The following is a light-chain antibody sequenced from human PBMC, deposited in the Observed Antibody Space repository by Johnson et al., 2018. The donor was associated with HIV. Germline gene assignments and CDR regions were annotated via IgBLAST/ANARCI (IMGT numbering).Light chain of an antibody. Sequence: QSILTQPPSVSAAPGQKVTISCSGRSSNIGNSYVSWYQQLPGTAPKLLIYDNNKRPSGIPDRFSGSKSGTSATLGITGLQTGDEADYYCGTWGGVFGTGTKVTVL. V-gene: IGLV1-51*01. CDR3: GTWGGV. CDR1: SSNIGNSY. J-gene: IGLJ1*01. CDR2: DNN.